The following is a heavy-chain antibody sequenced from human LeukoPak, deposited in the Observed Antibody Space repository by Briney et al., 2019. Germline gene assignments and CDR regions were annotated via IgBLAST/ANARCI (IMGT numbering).Heavy chain of an antibody. CDR2: IIPIFGTA. CDR3: AREVYYDSSGYYN. D-gene: IGHD3-22*01. V-gene: IGHV1-69*05. Sequence: SVKVSCKASGGTFSSYAISWVRQAPGQGLEWMGGIIPIFGTANYAQKFQGRVTITRNTSISTAYMELSSLRSEDTAVYYCAREVYYDSSGYYNWGQGTLVTVSS. J-gene: IGHJ4*02. CDR1: GGTFSSYA.